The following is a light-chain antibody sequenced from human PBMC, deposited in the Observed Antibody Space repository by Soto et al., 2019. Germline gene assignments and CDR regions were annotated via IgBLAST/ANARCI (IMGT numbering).Light chain of an antibody. Sequence: QSVLTQPASVSGSPGQSITISCTGTSSDVGGYNYVSWYQQHPSKAPKLMIFEVSSRPSGVSYRFSGSKSGNTASLTISGLQAEDEADYYCSSYTSSSTLYVFGSGTKVTVL. V-gene: IGLV2-14*01. CDR2: EVS. J-gene: IGLJ1*01. CDR1: SSDVGGYNY. CDR3: SSYTSSSTLYV.